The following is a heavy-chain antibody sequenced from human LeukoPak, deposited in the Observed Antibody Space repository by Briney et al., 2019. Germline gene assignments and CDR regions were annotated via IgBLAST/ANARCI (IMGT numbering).Heavy chain of an antibody. CDR3: ARDPGLRLGELSLYSEDY. J-gene: IGHJ4*02. Sequence: GGSLRLSCAASGFTFSSYSMNWVRQAPGKGLEWVSSISSSSSYIYYADSVKGRFTISRDNAKNSLYLQMNSLRAEDTAVYYCARDPGLRLGELSLYSEDYWGQGTLVTVSS. D-gene: IGHD3-16*02. CDR2: ISSSSSYI. CDR1: GFTFSSYS. V-gene: IGHV3-21*01.